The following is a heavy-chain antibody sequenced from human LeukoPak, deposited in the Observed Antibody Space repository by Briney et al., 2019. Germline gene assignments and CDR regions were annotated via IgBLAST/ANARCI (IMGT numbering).Heavy chain of an antibody. D-gene: IGHD3-22*01. CDR3: ARGDSRSPLDY. J-gene: IGHJ4*02. V-gene: IGHV4-30-2*01. Sequence: ASETLSLTCAVSGGSISSGGYSWSWIRQPPGKGLEWIGYIYRSGSTYYNPSLKSRVTISVDRSKNQFSLKLSSVTAADTAVYYCARGDSRSPLDYWGQGTLVTVSS. CDR2: IYRSGST. CDR1: GGSISSGGYS.